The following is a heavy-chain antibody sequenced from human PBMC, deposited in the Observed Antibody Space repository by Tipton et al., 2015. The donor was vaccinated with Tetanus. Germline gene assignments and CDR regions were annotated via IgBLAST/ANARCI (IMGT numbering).Heavy chain of an antibody. V-gene: IGHV4-59*01. Sequence: LRLSCTVSGGSISSYYWSWIRQPPGKGLEWIGYIYYSGSTNYNPSLKSRVTVSVDTSKNQFSLKLSSVTAADTAVYYCARESLGATHAFDIWGQGTMVTVSS. CDR3: ARESLGATHAFDI. CDR1: GGSISSYY. D-gene: IGHD1-26*01. J-gene: IGHJ3*02. CDR2: IYYSGST.